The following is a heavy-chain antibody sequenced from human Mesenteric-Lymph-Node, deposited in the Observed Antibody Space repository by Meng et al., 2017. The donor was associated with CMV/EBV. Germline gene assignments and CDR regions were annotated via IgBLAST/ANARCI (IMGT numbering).Heavy chain of an antibody. V-gene: IGHV1-69*05. CDR3: ARGDTQFMNPDPIFGS. CDR2: ISPVFGTT. J-gene: IGHJ5*02. Sequence: SGGTFRSFAFSGVRQAPGQGLEWMGGISPVFGTTHYAQKFQGRVTITTDESTSTAYMELSSLRYEDTAVYFCARGDTQFMNPDPIFGSWGQGTLVTVSS. D-gene: IGHD3-3*01. CDR1: GGTFRSFA.